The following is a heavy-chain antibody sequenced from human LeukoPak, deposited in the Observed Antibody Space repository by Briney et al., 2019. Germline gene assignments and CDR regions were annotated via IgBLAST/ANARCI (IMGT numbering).Heavy chain of an antibody. J-gene: IGHJ6*03. Sequence: ASVKVSCKXSGYTFTSYDINWVRQATGQGLEWMGWMNPNSGNTGYAQKFQGRVTMTRNTSISTAYMELSSLRSEDTAVYYCARGSRVTIFRVVIKYYYYYMDVWGKGTTVTVSS. CDR3: ARGSRVTIFRVVIKYYYYYMDV. CDR1: GYTFTSYD. V-gene: IGHV1-8*01. CDR2: MNPNSGNT. D-gene: IGHD3-3*01.